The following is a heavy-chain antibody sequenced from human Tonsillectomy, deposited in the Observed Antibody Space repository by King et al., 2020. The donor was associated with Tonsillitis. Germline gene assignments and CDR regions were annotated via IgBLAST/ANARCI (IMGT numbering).Heavy chain of an antibody. CDR2: ISYDGSNK. D-gene: IGHD4-17*01. V-gene: IGHV3-30*04. CDR1: GFTFSSYA. Sequence: VQLVESGGGVVQPGRSLRLSCAASGFTFSSYAMHWVRQAPGKGLEWVAVISYDGSNKYYADSVRARFTISRDNSKKTLYLQMNSLRAEDTAVYYCARGRGYGDPAPYFASWGQGTLVTVSS. J-gene: IGHJ4*02. CDR3: ARGRGYGDPAPYFAS.